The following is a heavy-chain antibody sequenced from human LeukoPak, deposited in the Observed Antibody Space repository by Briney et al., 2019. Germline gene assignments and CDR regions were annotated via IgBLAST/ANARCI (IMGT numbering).Heavy chain of an antibody. CDR3: ARAYSSASHFDY. V-gene: IGHV4-34*01. CDR2: INHSGST. CDR1: GGSFSGYY. D-gene: IGHD6-25*01. J-gene: IGHJ4*02. Sequence: SETVSLTCAVYGGSFSGYYWSWIRQPPGKGLEWIGEINHSGSTNYNPSLKSRVTISVDTSKNQFSLKLSSVTAADTAVYYCARAYSSASHFDYWGQGTLVTVSS.